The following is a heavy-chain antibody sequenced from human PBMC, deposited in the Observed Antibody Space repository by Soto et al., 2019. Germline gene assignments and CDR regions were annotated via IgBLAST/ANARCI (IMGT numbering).Heavy chain of an antibody. CDR2: ISGSGGST. V-gene: IGHV3-23*01. CDR3: ATVGITMVRGVMGAFDI. D-gene: IGHD3-10*01. CDR1: GFTFSSYA. J-gene: IGHJ3*02. Sequence: EVQLLESGGGLVQPGGSLRLSCAASGFTFSSYAMSWVRQAPGKGLEWVSAISGSGGSTYYADSVKGRFTISRDNSKNRLYLQMNSLRAEDTAVYYCATVGITMVRGVMGAFDIWGQGTMVTVSS.